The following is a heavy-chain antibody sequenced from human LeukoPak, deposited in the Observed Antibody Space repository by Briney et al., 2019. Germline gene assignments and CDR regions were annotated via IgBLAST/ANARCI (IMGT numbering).Heavy chain of an antibody. D-gene: IGHD6-13*01. J-gene: IGHJ4*02. Sequence: GGSLRLSCAASGFTFSSYGMHWVRQAPGKGLEWVAVISYDGSNKYYADSVKGRFTISRDNSKNTLYLQMNSLRAEDMAVYYCAKSFPAAGTFGDYWGQGTLVTVSS. CDR2: ISYDGSNK. CDR3: AKSFPAAGTFGDY. CDR1: GFTFSSYG. V-gene: IGHV3-30*18.